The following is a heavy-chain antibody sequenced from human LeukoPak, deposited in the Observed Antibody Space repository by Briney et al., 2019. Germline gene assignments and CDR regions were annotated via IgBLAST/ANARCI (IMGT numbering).Heavy chain of an antibody. V-gene: IGHV1-8*03. CDR1: EYTFTGYY. J-gene: IGHJ5*02. CDR2: MNPNSGNT. Sequence: ASVKVSCKASEYTFTGYYMHWVRQAPGQGLEWMGWMNPNSGNTGYAQKFQGRVTITTNTSISTAYMELSSLRSEDTAVYYCARWGSFQYNWFDPWGQGTLVTVSS. CDR3: ARWGSFQYNWFDP. D-gene: IGHD6-6*01.